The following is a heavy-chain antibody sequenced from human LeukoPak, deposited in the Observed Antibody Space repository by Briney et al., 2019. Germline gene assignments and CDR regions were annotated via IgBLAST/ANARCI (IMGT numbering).Heavy chain of an antibody. CDR1: GFTFSSYW. Sequence: GGSLRLSCAASGFTFSSYWMHWVRQAPGKGLVWVSRINSDGSSTSCADSVKGRFTISRDNAKNTLYLQMNSLRAEDTAVYYCARVTLSGSYLFDYWGQGTLVTVSS. V-gene: IGHV3-74*01. CDR3: ARVTLSGSYLFDY. CDR2: INSDGSST. J-gene: IGHJ4*02. D-gene: IGHD1-26*01.